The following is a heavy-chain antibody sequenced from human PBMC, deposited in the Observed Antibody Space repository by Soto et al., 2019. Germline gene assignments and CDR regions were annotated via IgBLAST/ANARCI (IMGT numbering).Heavy chain of an antibody. Sequence: GGSLRLSCAASGFNFNNFGMNWFRQAPGKGLEWVSSIRTSSTYIYYAESVKGRFTISRDNAKKSLYLEMNRLGVEDTAVYYCAKDRAPFCGGDCGLVDVWGQGTSVTVSS. J-gene: IGHJ6*02. CDR2: IRTSSTYI. V-gene: IGHV3-21*01. D-gene: IGHD2-21*02. CDR1: GFNFNNFG. CDR3: AKDRAPFCGGDCGLVDV.